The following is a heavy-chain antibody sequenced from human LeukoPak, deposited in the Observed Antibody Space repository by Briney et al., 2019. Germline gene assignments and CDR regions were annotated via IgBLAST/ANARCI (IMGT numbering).Heavy chain of an antibody. D-gene: IGHD5-12*01. V-gene: IGHV3-23*01. Sequence: EGSLRLSCAASGFTFSSYAMSWVRQAPGKGLEWVSAISGSGGSTYYADSVKGRFTISRDNSKNTLYLQMNSLRAEDTAVYYCAKIPSGYDRGWYSWFDPWGQGTLVTVSS. CDR3: AKIPSGYDRGWYSWFDP. CDR1: GFTFSSYA. J-gene: IGHJ5*02. CDR2: ISGSGGST.